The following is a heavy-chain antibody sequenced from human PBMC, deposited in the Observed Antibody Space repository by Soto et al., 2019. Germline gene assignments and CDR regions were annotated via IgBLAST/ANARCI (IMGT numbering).Heavy chain of an antibody. CDR2: IYHSGST. J-gene: IGHJ5*02. CDR3: ARVTKYYDILTGYGSYGNWFDP. CDR1: SGSISSSNW. D-gene: IGHD3-9*01. Sequence: QVQLQESGPGLAKPSGTLSLTCAVSSGSISSSNWWSWVRQPPGKGLEWIGEIYHSGSTNYNPSLKSRVTISVDKSKNQFSLKLSSVTAADTAVYYCARVTKYYDILTGYGSYGNWFDPWGQGTLVTVSS. V-gene: IGHV4-4*02.